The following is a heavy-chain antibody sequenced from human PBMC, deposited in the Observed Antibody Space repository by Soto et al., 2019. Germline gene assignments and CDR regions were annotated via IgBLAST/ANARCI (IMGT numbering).Heavy chain of an antibody. CDR1: GGSISSSSYY. Sequence: QLQLQESGPGLVKPSETLSLTCTVSGGSISSSSYYWGWIRQPPGKGLEWIGSIYYSGSTYYNPSLKSRVTIAVDTSTNQFSLKLSSVTAADTAVYYCARQRIAARPRYYFDYWGQGTLVTVSS. V-gene: IGHV4-39*01. D-gene: IGHD6-6*01. CDR3: ARQRIAARPRYYFDY. J-gene: IGHJ4*02. CDR2: IYYSGST.